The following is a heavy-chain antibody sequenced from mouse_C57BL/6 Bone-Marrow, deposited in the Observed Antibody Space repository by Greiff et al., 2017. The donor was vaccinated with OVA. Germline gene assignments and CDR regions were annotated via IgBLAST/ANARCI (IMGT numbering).Heavy chain of an antibody. CDR1: GFTFSSYA. J-gene: IGHJ2*01. Sequence: EVMLVESGGGLVKPGGSLKLSCAASGFTFSSYAMSWVRQTPEKRLEWVATISAGGSYTYYPDNVKGRFTISRDNAKNNLYLQMSHLKSEDTAMYYCARDRGLLPLDYWGQGTTLTVSS. V-gene: IGHV5-4*01. CDR3: ARDRGLLPLDY. D-gene: IGHD2-3*01. CDR2: ISAGGSYT.